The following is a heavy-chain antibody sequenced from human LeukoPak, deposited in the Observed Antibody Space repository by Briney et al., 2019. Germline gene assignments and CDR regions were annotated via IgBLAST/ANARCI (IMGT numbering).Heavy chain of an antibody. D-gene: IGHD4-17*01. V-gene: IGHV3-30*04. CDR3: AREITDYGDYVVDY. CDR1: GFTFSSYA. Sequence: GRSLRLSCAASGFTFSSYAMHWVRQAPGKGLEWVAVISYDGSNKYYADSVKGRFTISRDNSKNTLYLQMNSLRAEDTAVYYCAREITDYGDYVVDYWGQGTLVTVSS. J-gene: IGHJ4*02. CDR2: ISYDGSNK.